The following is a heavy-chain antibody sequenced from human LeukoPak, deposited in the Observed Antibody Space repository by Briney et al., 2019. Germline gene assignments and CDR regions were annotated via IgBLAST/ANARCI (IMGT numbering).Heavy chain of an antibody. CDR1: GGTFSSYA. CDR2: IIPIFGTA. Sequence: SVKVSRKASGGTFSSYAISWVRQAPGQGLEWMGGIIPIFGTANYAQKFQGRVTITADESTSTAYMELSSLRSEDTAVYYCAREERELWPLAFDIWGQGTMVTVSS. D-gene: IGHD2-21*01. J-gene: IGHJ3*02. V-gene: IGHV1-69*01. CDR3: AREERELWPLAFDI.